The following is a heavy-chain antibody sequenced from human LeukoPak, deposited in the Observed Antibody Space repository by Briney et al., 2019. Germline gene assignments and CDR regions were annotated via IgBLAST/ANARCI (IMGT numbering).Heavy chain of an antibody. CDR1: GYTLTELS. D-gene: IGHD3-16*01. CDR3: ATDLRRGGAFDI. CDR2: FDPEDGET. V-gene: IGHV1-24*01. J-gene: IGHJ3*02. Sequence: ASVKVSCKVSGYTLTELSMHWVRQAPGKGLEWMGGFDPEDGETIYAQKFQGRVTMTGDTSTDTAYMELSSLRSEDTAVYYCATDLRRGGAFDIWGQGTMVTVSS.